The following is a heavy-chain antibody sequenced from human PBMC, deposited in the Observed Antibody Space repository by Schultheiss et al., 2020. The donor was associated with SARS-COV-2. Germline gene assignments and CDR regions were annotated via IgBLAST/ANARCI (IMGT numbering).Heavy chain of an antibody. CDR2: IYYSGST. Sequence: SETLSLTCAVYGGSFSNYYWSWIRQPPGKGLEWIGSIYYSGSTNYNPPLKSRVTISVDKSKNQFSLKLSSVTAADTAVYYCAREPYCGGDCYSGWFDPWGQGTLVTVSS. V-gene: IGHV4-59*12. CDR3: AREPYCGGDCYSGWFDP. J-gene: IGHJ5*02. D-gene: IGHD2-21*02. CDR1: GGSFSNYY.